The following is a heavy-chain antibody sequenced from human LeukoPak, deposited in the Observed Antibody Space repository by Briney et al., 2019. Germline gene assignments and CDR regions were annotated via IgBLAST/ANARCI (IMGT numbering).Heavy chain of an antibody. CDR3: AKAQSSGLVIVASRE. CDR2: ISGSGGST. CDR1: GFTFSSYG. D-gene: IGHD3-22*01. Sequence: GGSLRLSCATSGFTFSSYGMGWVRRAPGNGLGWVSAISGSGGSTYYADSVKGRFTISRDNSKNTLYLQMNSLRAEDTAVYYCAKAQSSGLVIVASREWGQGTLVTVSS. V-gene: IGHV3-23*01. J-gene: IGHJ4*02.